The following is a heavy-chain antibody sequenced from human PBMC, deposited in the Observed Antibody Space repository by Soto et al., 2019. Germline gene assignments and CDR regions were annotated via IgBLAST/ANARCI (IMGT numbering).Heavy chain of an antibody. J-gene: IGHJ6*03. CDR3: ARDQGQYDFWSGYNNYYYYMDV. D-gene: IGHD3-3*01. CDR2: MKQDGDEK. Sequence: GSLRLSCAASGFTFSIYWMSWVRQAPGKGLEWVANMKQDGDEKYYVDSVKGRFTISRDNAKNSLYLQMNSLRAEDTAVYYCARDQGQYDFWSGYNNYYYYMDVWGKGTTVTVSS. V-gene: IGHV3-7*01. CDR1: GFTFSIYW.